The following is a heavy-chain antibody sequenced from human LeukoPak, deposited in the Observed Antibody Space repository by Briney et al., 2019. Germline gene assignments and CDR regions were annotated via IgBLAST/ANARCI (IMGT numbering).Heavy chain of an antibody. J-gene: IGHJ5*02. D-gene: IGHD3-3*02. V-gene: IGHV1-2*02. CDR3: AREGSFSEGNWFDP. Sequence: GASVKVSCKASGYTFTGYYMHWVRQAPGQGLEWMGWINPNSGGTNYAQKFQGRVTVTRDTSISTAYMELSRLRSDDTAVYYCAREGSFSEGNWFDPWGQGTLVTVSS. CDR1: GYTFTGYY. CDR2: INPNSGGT.